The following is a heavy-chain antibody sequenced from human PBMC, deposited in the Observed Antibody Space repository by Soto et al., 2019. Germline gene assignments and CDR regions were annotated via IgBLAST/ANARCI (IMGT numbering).Heavy chain of an antibody. Sequence: SETLSLTCTVSGGSISSSSYYWGWIRQPPGKGLEWIGSIYYSGSTYYNPSLKSRVTISVDTSKNQFSLKLSSVTAADTAVYYCARLVNFGVGGRYFDYWGQGTLVTVSS. CDR1: GGSISSSSYY. J-gene: IGHJ4*02. CDR3: ARLVNFGVGGRYFDY. D-gene: IGHD3-10*01. V-gene: IGHV4-39*01. CDR2: IYYSGST.